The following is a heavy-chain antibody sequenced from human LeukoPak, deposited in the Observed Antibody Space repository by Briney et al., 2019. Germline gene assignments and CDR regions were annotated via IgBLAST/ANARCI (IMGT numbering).Heavy chain of an antibody. Sequence: SETLSLTCTVSGGSISSSSYYWGWIRQPPGKGLEWIGSIYYSGSTYYNPSLKSRVTISVDTSKNQFSLKLSSVTAADTAVYYCARRPFGGITMVRGVRLWFDPWGQGTLVTVSS. CDR1: GGSISSSSYY. V-gene: IGHV4-39*07. J-gene: IGHJ5*02. D-gene: IGHD3-10*01. CDR3: ARRPFGGITMVRGVRLWFDP. CDR2: IYYSGST.